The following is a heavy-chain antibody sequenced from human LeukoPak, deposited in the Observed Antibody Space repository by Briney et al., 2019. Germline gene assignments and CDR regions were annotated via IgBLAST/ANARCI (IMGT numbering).Heavy chain of an antibody. J-gene: IGHJ6*03. CDR3: ARQFAGMVRGVISQYYYYYMDV. V-gene: IGHV4-39*07. CDR1: GGSISSSSYY. Sequence: SETLSLTCTVSGGSISSSSYYWGWIRQPPGKGLEWIGSIYYSGSTYYNPSLKSRVTISVDTSKNQFSLKLSSVTAADTAVYYCARQFAGMVRGVISQYYYYYMDVWGKGTTVTISS. CDR2: IYYSGST. D-gene: IGHD3-10*01.